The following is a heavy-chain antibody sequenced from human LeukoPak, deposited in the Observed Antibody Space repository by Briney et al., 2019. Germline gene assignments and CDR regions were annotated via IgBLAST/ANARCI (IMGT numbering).Heavy chain of an antibody. CDR1: GFTFSSYA. CDR3: GRVRISAARGYMDV. CDR2: ISSKGDNI. J-gene: IGHJ6*04. Sequence: GGSLRLSCAASGFTFSSYAIRWVRQAPGKGLEYVSTISSKGDNIFYANSVKGRFTISRGNSKNTVYLQMGSLRAEDMAVYYCGRVRISAARGYMDVWGKGTTVTVSS. V-gene: IGHV3-64*01. D-gene: IGHD6-13*01.